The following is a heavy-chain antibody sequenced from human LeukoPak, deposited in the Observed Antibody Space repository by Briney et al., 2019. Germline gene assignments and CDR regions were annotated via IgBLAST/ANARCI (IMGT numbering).Heavy chain of an antibody. Sequence: SQTLSLTCAISGDSVSSNSAAWNWIRQSPSRGLEWLGRTYYRSKWYNDYAVSVKSRITINPDTSKNQFSLQLNSVTPEDTAVYYCASESSIGSWMATISWFDPWGQGTLVTVSS. CDR2: TYYRSKWYN. D-gene: IGHD5-24*01. CDR1: GDSVSSNSAA. V-gene: IGHV6-1*01. J-gene: IGHJ5*02. CDR3: ASESSIGSWMATISWFDP.